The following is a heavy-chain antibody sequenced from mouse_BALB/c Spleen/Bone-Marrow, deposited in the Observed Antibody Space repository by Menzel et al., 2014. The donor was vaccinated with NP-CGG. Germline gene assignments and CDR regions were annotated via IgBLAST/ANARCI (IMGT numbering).Heavy chain of an antibody. Sequence: EVQLQQSGGGLVQPGGSLKLSCAASGFDFSRYWMSWVRQAPGKGLEWIGEINPESRTINYSPSLKDKFIISRDNAKNTLYLRLNRVRSEDTALYYCARLYYYGYLNYWGQGTTLTVSS. CDR1: GFDFSRYW. CDR3: ARLYYYGYLNY. J-gene: IGHJ2*01. CDR2: INPESRTI. V-gene: IGHV4-1*02. D-gene: IGHD1-1*01.